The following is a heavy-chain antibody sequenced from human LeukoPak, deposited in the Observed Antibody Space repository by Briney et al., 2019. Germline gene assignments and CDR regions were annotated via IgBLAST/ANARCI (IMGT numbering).Heavy chain of an antibody. CDR3: SKLHPDDY. CDR1: GLTFSNAW. J-gene: IGHJ4*02. Sequence: PGGSLRLSCGVSGLTFSNAWMNWVRQAPGKGREWGGRIKSKTDGETSDYAASVKGRFTISRDDSKNTLYLQMNSLKIEDTAVYYCSKLHPDDYWGQGTLVTVSS. CDR2: IKSKTDGETS. V-gene: IGHV3-15*07. D-gene: IGHD4-23*01.